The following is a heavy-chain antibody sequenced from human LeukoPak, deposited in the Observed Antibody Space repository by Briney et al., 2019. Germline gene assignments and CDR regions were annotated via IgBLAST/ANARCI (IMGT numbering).Heavy chain of an antibody. V-gene: IGHV1-8*01. J-gene: IGHJ4*01. CDR3: ARVARNCGGDCYSLVY. CDR1: GYTFTTYD. Sequence: GASVKVSCKASGYTFTTYDINWVRQATGQGLEWMAWMNPNSGNTGYAQKFQGRVTMTRNTSISTACMELSSLRSEDTVAYYSARVARNCGGDCYSLVYWGHGALGTVSS. CDR2: MNPNSGNT. D-gene: IGHD2-21*01.